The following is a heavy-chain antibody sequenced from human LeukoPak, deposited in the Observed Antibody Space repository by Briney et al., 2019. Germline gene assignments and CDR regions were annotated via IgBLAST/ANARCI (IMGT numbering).Heavy chain of an antibody. CDR2: INPTGGNT. CDR3: ARGPHLRTYDSSSPAALDF. D-gene: IGHD3-22*01. CDR1: GYIFINYW. Sequence: ASVKVSCKASGYIFINYWMYWVRQAPGQGLEWMGLINPTGGNTNFAQNFQGRVTMTRDMSTSTVYMELRRLRSEDTAVYYCARGPHLRTYDSSSPAALDFWGQGTMVTVSS. V-gene: IGHV1-46*01. J-gene: IGHJ3*01.